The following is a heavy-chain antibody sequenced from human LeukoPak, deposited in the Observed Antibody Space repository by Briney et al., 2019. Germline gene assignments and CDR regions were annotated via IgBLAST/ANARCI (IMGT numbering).Heavy chain of an antibody. V-gene: IGHV4-59*08. CDR2: IYYSGST. Sequence: SETLSLTCTVSGGSISNYYWTWIRQPPGKGLEWIGYIYYSGSTNYNPSLKSRITISVGTSKNQFSLKLSSVTAADTAVYYCARLGYSSGNYWGQGTLVTVSS. J-gene: IGHJ4*02. CDR1: GGSISNYY. CDR3: ARLGYSSGNY. D-gene: IGHD3-10*01.